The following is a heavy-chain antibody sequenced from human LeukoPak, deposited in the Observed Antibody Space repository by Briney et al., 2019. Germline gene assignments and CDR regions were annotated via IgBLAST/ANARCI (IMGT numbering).Heavy chain of an antibody. CDR2: ISGSGGST. D-gene: IGHD5-12*01. CDR3: ARDPGSGYEEHFDY. Sequence: GGSLRLSCAASGFTFSSYAMSWVRQAPGKGLEWVSAISGSGGSTYYTDSVKGRFTISRDNAKDSLYLQMNSLRAEDTAVYYCARDPGSGYEEHFDYWGQGTLVTVSS. V-gene: IGHV3-23*01. J-gene: IGHJ4*02. CDR1: GFTFSSYA.